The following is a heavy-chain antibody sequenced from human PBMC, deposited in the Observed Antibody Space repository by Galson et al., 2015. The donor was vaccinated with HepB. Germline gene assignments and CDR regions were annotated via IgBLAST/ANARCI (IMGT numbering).Heavy chain of an antibody. CDR3: TRGDLEMTY. CDR2: TYYRSKWYN. V-gene: IGHV6-1*01. J-gene: IGHJ4*02. Sequence: CAISGDSVSSNSAAWNWIRQSPSRGLEWLGRTYYRSKWYNNYAVSVKSRITINPDTTKNQFSLQLNSVTPEDTAAYYCTRGDLEMTYWGQGTLVTVSS. D-gene: IGHD1-1*01. CDR1: GDSVSSNSAA.